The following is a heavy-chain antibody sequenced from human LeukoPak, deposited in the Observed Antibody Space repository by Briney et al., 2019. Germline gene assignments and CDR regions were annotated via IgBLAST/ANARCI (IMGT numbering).Heavy chain of an antibody. J-gene: IGHJ4*02. V-gene: IGHV3-20*04. Sequence: GGPLRLSCAASGFNFHDHAMSWFRQAPGKGPEGFSTIHWNIDIPTYADSVKGRFTISRDNAKSSLYLQMSSLRAEDTAFYYCARDRVAMAGKAYFDYWGQGTLVTVSP. CDR3: ARDRVAMAGKAYFDY. D-gene: IGHD6-19*01. CDR1: GFNFHDHA. CDR2: IHWNIDIP.